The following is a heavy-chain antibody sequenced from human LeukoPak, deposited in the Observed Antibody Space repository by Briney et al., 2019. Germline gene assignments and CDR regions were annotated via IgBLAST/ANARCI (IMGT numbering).Heavy chain of an antibody. D-gene: IGHD1-26*01. Sequence: SETLSLTCTASGGSISSYYWSWIRQPPGKGLEWIEYIYYSGSTNYNPSLKSRVTISVDTSKNQFSLKLSSVTAADTAVYYCARDSPYSGSYYYYGMDVWGQGTTVTVSS. CDR3: ARDSPYSGSYYYYGMDV. J-gene: IGHJ6*02. CDR2: IYYSGST. V-gene: IGHV4-59*01. CDR1: GGSISSYY.